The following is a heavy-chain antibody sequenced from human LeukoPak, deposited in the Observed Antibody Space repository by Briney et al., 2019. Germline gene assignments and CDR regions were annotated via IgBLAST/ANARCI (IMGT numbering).Heavy chain of an antibody. CDR3: TRTNRNYDAFDI. V-gene: IGHV3-48*03. CDR1: GVTFSSYE. D-gene: IGHD1-14*01. J-gene: IGHJ3*02. Sequence: GGSLRLSCAASGVTFSSYELSRVRRAPGKGLEWVSYISGSGSTIYYADSVKGRFTISRDNADNSLYLKTNSLSAENTAVYYCTRTNRNYDAFDIWGQGTMVTVSS. CDR2: ISGSGSTI.